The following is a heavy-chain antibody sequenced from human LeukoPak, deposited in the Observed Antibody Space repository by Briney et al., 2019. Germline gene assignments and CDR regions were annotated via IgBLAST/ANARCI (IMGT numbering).Heavy chain of an antibody. V-gene: IGHV4-59*08. CDR2: IYYTGTT. CDR1: GGSISTYF. D-gene: IGHD3-10*01. CDR3: ARHGSSYSFDC. J-gene: IGHJ4*02. Sequence: PSETLSLTCTVSGGSISTYFWTWIRQFPGKGLEWIGYIYYTGTTSYNPSLKSRVTISVDTSKNQFSLRLSSVTAADTAVYYCARHGSSYSFDCWGQGTLVTVSS.